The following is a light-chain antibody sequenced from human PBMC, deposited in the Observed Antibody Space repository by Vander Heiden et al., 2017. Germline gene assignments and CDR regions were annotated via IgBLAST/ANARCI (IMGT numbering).Light chain of an antibody. V-gene: IGLV2-14*01. J-gene: IGLJ1*01. CDR2: DVS. CDR3: SSDTSSSTDV. Sequence: QSALTQPASVSGSPGQSITISCTGTSSDVGGYNYVSWYQQHPGKAHKLMIYDVSNRPSGVANRFSGSKSGNTASLTISGLQAEDEADYYCSSDTSSSTDVFGTGTKVTVL. CDR1: SSDVGGYNY.